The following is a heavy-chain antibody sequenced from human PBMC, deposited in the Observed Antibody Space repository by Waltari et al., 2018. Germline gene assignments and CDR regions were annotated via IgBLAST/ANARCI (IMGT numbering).Heavy chain of an antibody. CDR2: GRDKANSYTT. CDR1: GFTFSDHY. Sequence: EVQLVESGGGLVQPGGSLRLSCAASGFTFSDHYMDWVRQAPGKGWEWVGRGRDKANSYTTEYAASVKGRFTISRDDLKNSLFLQMNSLKTEDTAVYYCSYSGSYKHFQDWGQGTLVTVSS. J-gene: IGHJ1*01. D-gene: IGHD1-26*01. V-gene: IGHV3-72*01. CDR3: SYSGSYKHFQD.